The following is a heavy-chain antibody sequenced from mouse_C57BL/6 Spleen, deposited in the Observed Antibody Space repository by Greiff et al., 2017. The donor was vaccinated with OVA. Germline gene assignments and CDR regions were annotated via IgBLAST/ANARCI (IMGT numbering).Heavy chain of an antibody. J-gene: IGHJ2*01. CDR1: GYTFTDYN. CDR3: ARRPDYYGSSYFDY. V-gene: IGHV1-18*01. D-gene: IGHD1-1*01. CDR2: INPNNGGT. Sequence: VQLKELGPELVKPGASVKIPCKASGYTFTDYNMDWVKQSHGKSLEWIGDINPNNGGTIYNQKFKGKATLTVDKSSSTAYMELRSLTSEDTAVYYCARRPDYYGSSYFDYWGQGTTLTVSS.